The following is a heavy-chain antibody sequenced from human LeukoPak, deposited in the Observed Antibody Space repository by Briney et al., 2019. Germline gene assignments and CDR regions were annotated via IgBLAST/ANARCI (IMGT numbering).Heavy chain of an antibody. CDR3: VRAYSGYDFGVFGI. J-gene: IGHJ3*02. V-gene: IGHV1-46*01. CDR1: GYTFTSYQ. D-gene: IGHD5-12*01. CDR2: INPSGGST. Sequence: ASVKVSCKASGYTFTSYQMHWVRQAPGQGLEWMGIINPSGGSTSHAQKFQGRVTMTRDTSTSTVYMELSSLTPDDTAVYYCVRAYSGYDFGVFGIWGQGTMVTASS.